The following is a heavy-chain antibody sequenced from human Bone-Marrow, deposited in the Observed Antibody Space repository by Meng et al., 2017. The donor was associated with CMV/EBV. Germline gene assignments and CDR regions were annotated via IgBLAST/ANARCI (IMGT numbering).Heavy chain of an antibody. CDR2: ISWNSGSI. D-gene: IGHD2-2*01. V-gene: IGHV3-9*01. CDR3: AKDGGICSSTSCSFYYYGMDV. CDR1: GFTFDDYA. Sequence: SPKISCAASGFTFDDYAMHWVRQAPGKGLEWVSGISWNSGSIGYADSVKGRFTISRDNAKNSLYLQMNSLRAEDTALYYCAKDGGICSSTSCSFYYYGMDVWGQGTTVTVSS. J-gene: IGHJ6*02.